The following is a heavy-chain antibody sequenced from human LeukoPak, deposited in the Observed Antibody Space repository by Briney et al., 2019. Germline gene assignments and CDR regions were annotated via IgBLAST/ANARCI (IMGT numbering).Heavy chain of an antibody. CDR2: IWYDGSNK. CDR3: ARDKNRKYSGSYLDY. J-gene: IGHJ4*02. D-gene: IGHD1-26*01. V-gene: IGHV3-33*08. CDR1: GFTFRNYV. Sequence: GGSLRLSCAASGFTFRNYVIHWVRQAPGKGLEWVAVIWYDGSNKYYADSVKGRFTISRDNSKNTLYLQMNSLRAEDTAVYYCARDKNRKYSGSYLDYWGQGTLVTVSS.